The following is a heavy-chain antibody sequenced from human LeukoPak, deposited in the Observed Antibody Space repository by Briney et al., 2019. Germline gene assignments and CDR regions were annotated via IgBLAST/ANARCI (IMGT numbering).Heavy chain of an antibody. CDR1: RFTASNYA. Sequence: EASLRLSRAPPRFTASNYAMHRVRQAPGKGLQWVAVISYDGSNKYYADSVKGRFTISRDNSKNTLYLQMNSLRAEDTAVYYCARDLYSYGHFAYWGQGTLVTVSS. CDR3: ARDLYSYGHFAY. D-gene: IGHD5-18*01. J-gene: IGHJ4*02. CDR2: ISYDGSNK. V-gene: IGHV3-30-3*01.